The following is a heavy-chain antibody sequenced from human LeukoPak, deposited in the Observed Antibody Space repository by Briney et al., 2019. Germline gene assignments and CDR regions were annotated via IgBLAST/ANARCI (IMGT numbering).Heavy chain of an antibody. V-gene: IGHV4-59*08. CDR2: IYYSGST. J-gene: IGHJ4*02. Sequence: PSETLSLTCTVSGGSISSYYWSWIRQPPGKGLEWIGYIYYSGSTNYNPSLKSRVTISVDTSKNQFSLKLSSVTAADTAVYYCASPTYYYDSSGYLGYWGQGTLVTVSS. D-gene: IGHD3-22*01. CDR1: GGSISSYY. CDR3: ASPTYYYDSSGYLGY.